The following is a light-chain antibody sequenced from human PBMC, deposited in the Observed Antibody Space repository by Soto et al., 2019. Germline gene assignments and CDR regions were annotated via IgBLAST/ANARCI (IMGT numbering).Light chain of an antibody. CDR2: DAS. V-gene: IGKV3D-20*01. CDR1: QSVSSSY. Sequence: EIVLTQSPATLSLSPGEGATLSCGASQSVSSSYLAWYQQKPGLAHRLLIYDASSRATGIPDRFSGSGSGTDFTLNISRLEPEDFAVYYCQHYVTSPYTFGQGTKLEIK. J-gene: IGKJ2*01. CDR3: QHYVTSPYT.